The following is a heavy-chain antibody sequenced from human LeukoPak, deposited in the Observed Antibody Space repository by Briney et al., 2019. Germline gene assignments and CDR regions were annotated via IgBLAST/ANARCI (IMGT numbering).Heavy chain of an antibody. J-gene: IGHJ6*03. V-gene: IGHV4-59*01. CDR2: IYYSGST. CDR3: ARVAYYYMDA. CDR1: GSSISSYY. Sequence: SETLSLTCTASGSSISSYYWSWIRQPPGKGLEWIGYIYYSGSTNYNPSLKSRVTISVDTSKNQFSLKLSSVTAADTAVYYCARVAYYYMDAWGKGTTVTVSS.